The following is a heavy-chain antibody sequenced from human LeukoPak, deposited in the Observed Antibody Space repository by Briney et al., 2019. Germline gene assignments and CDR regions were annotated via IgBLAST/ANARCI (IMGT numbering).Heavy chain of an antibody. J-gene: IGHJ5*02. D-gene: IGHD2-8*02. V-gene: IGHV3-66*01. CDR1: GFTVSSNY. CDR3: ASSHCTAGSCNWFDP. CDR2: MYRGDRT. Sequence: GGSLRLSCAASGFTVSSNYMSCVRQAPGKGLEWVSFMYRGDRTYYADSVKGRFTMSRDDMKKTVYLQMDSLRAEDTAVYYCASSHCTAGSCNWFDPWGQGTLVTVSP.